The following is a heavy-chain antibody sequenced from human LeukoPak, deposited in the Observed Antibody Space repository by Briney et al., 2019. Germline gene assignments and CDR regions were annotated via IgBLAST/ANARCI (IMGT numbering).Heavy chain of an antibody. CDR1: GFTFSSYG. V-gene: IGHV3-30*18. CDR2: ISYDGSNK. Sequence: GRSLRLSCAASGFTFSSYGMHWVRQAPGKGLEWVAVISYDGSNKYYADSVKGRFTISGDNSKNTLYLQMNSLRAEDAAVYYCAKHYYDILTGYYGWGQGTLVTVSS. CDR3: AKHYYDILTGYYG. D-gene: IGHD3-9*01. J-gene: IGHJ4*02.